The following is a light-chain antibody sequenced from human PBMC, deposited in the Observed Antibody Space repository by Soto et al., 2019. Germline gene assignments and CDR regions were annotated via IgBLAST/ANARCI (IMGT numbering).Light chain of an antibody. Sequence: QSVLTQPPSASGTPGQRVTISCSGSSSNIGSNNVNWYQQLPGTAPRVLIYSDNQRPSGVPDRFLGSKSGTSASLAITGLQSEDEADYYCAAWDDSLNGDWVFGGGTKLTVL. J-gene: IGLJ3*02. CDR1: SSNIGSNN. V-gene: IGLV1-44*01. CDR2: SDN. CDR3: AAWDDSLNGDWV.